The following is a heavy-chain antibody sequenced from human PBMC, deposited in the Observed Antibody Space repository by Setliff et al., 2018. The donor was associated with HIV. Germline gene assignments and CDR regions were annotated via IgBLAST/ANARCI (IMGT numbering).Heavy chain of an antibody. Sequence: GGSLRLSCAASGFTFSNAWMSWVRQAPGKGLEWVSTVGAVGGPTHYAESVKGRFTISKDNSKNTLYLQMSSLRDEDTAVYYCAKDMNYNNDYPGVLGSWGRGTLVTVSS. J-gene: IGHJ4*02. CDR2: VGAVGGPT. CDR1: GFTFSNAW. D-gene: IGHD3-16*01. CDR3: AKDMNYNNDYPGVLGS. V-gene: IGHV3-23*01.